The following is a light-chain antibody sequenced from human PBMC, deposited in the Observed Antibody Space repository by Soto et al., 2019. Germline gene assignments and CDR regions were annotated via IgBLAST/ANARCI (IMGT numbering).Light chain of an antibody. J-gene: IGKJ2*03. CDR2: GAS. Sequence: EIVMTQFPATLSVSPGETATLTCRASQSVSTSLAWYQQKPGQAPRLLIYGASTRATGVPARFSGSGSGTDFTLTISSLQSEDFASYYCQQYNNWPPVSFGRGTKLEI. CDR1: QSVSTS. V-gene: IGKV3-15*01. CDR3: QQYNNWPPVS.